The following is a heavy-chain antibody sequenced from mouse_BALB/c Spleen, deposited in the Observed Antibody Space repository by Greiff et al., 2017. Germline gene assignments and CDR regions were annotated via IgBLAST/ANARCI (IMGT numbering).Heavy chain of an antibody. CDR2: IYPGSGNT. V-gene: IGHV1-77*01. CDR3: ARDYGSRGD. CDR1: GYTFTDYY. Sequence: VQLQQSGAELARPGASVKLSCKASGYTFTDYYINWVKQRTGPGLEWIGEIYPGSGNTYYNEKFKSKATLTADKSSSTAYMQLSSLTSEDSAVYFCARDYGSRGDWGQGTTLTVSS. J-gene: IGHJ2*01. D-gene: IGHD1-1*01.